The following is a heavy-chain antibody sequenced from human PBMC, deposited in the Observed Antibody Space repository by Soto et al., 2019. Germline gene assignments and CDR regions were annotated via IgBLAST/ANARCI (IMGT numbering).Heavy chain of an antibody. J-gene: IGHJ3*02. CDR1: GFTFSRHW. D-gene: IGHD1-7*01. CDR2: INTDGSIT. V-gene: IGHV3-74*01. Sequence: GGSLRLSCAASGFTFSRHWMHWVRQAPGKGLVWVSRINTDGSITSYADSVKGRYTISRDNAKNTLFLQMNSLRAEDTAVYYCARETEELFDVFDIWGQGTTVTVSS. CDR3: ARETEELFDVFDI.